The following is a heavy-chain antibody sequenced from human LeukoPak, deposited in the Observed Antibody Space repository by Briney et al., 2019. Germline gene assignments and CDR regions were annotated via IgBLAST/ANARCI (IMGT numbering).Heavy chain of an antibody. V-gene: IGHV4-59*01. CDR3: ARVKGDGYNNYYYYGMDV. CDR1: GGSISSYY. J-gene: IGHJ6*02. D-gene: IGHD5-24*01. CDR2: IYYSGST. Sequence: SETLSLTCTVSGGSISSYYWSWIRQPPGKGLEWIGYIYYSGSTNYNPSLKSRVTISVDTSKNQFSLKLSSVTAADTAVYYCARVKGDGYNNYYYYGMDVWGQGTTVTVSS.